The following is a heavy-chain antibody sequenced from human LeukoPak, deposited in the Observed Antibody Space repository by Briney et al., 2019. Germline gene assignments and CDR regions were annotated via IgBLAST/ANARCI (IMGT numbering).Heavy chain of an antibody. CDR1: GYTFTGSQ. Sequence: GASVKVSCKASGYTFTGSQMHWVRQAPGQGLEWMGRIHPDSGGTKYAPKFQGRVTMTRDTSTRTAYMELSRLRSDDTAVYYCAREKNYDILTGYGSLMNWFDPWGQGTLVTVSS. CDR3: AREKNYDILTGYGSLMNWFDP. D-gene: IGHD3-9*01. CDR2: IHPDSGGT. J-gene: IGHJ5*02. V-gene: IGHV1-2*06.